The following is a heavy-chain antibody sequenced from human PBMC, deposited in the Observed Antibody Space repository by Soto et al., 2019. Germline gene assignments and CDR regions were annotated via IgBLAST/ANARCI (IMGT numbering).Heavy chain of an antibody. J-gene: IGHJ4*02. CDR1: GGSISSSSYY. Sequence: PSETLSLTCTVSGGSISSSSYYWGWIRQPPGKGLEWIGSIYYSGSTCYNPSLKSRVTISVDTSKNQFSLKLSSVTAADTAVYYCASYSGYVHGYWGQGTLVTVSS. CDR2: IYYSGST. V-gene: IGHV4-39*01. CDR3: ASYSGYVHGY. D-gene: IGHD5-12*01.